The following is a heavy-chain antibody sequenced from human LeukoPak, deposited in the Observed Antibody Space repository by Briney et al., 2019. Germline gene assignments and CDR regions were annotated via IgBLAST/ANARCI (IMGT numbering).Heavy chain of an antibody. Sequence: ASVKVSFKASGYTFTSYYMHWVRQAPGQGLEWMGIINPSGGSTSYAQKFQGRVTMTRDTSTSTVYMELSSLRSEDTAVYYCARDHGYYYGSGSYYPGGCDYWGQGTLVTVSS. J-gene: IGHJ4*02. CDR2: INPSGGST. CDR1: GYTFTSYY. D-gene: IGHD3-10*01. V-gene: IGHV1-46*01. CDR3: ARDHGYYYGSGSYYPGGCDY.